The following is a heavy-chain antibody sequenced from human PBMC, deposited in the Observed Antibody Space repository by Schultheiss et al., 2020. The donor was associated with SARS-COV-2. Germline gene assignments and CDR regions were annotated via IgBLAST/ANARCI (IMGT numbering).Heavy chain of an antibody. J-gene: IGHJ2*01. Sequence: GGSLRLSCAASGFTFSDYYMSWIRQAPGKGLEWVSYISSSGSTIYYADSVKGRFTISRDNAKNSLYLQMNSLRAEDTALYYCAKDRQIYGDYSGWYFDLWGRGTLVTVSS. CDR3: AKDRQIYGDYSGWYFDL. CDR2: ISSSGSTI. CDR1: GFTFSDYY. D-gene: IGHD4-17*01. V-gene: IGHV3-11*01.